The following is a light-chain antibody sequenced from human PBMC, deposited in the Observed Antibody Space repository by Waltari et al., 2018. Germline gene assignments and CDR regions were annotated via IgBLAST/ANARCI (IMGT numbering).Light chain of an antibody. CDR1: QDISNY. Sequence: DLQMTQVPSYLSASVGDRVTITYQASQDISNYLNWYQQKLGKAPKLLIYHASNLEAGVPSRFSGSGSGTDFTFTINSLQPEDIATYYCQQYDNLPLTFGGGTKVENK. CDR2: HAS. J-gene: IGKJ4*01. V-gene: IGKV1-33*01. CDR3: QQYDNLPLT.